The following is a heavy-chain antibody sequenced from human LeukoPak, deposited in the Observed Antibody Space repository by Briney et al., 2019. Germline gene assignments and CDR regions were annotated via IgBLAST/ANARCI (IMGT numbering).Heavy chain of an antibody. CDR1: GFTFSSNS. Sequence: GGSLRLSCGASGFTFSSNSMNWVRQAPGKGLEWLSYISSGSGTIYYAASVRGRFTISRDNARNSLFLQMNSLRDEDTAVYYCARESHMDVWGQGTTVTVSS. J-gene: IGHJ6*02. V-gene: IGHV3-48*02. CDR3: ARESHMDV. CDR2: ISSGSGTI.